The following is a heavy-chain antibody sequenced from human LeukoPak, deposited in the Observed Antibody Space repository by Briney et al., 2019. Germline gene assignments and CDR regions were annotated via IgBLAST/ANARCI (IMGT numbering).Heavy chain of an antibody. V-gene: IGHV4-39*07. J-gene: IGHJ4*02. CDR3: ARSLYDYVWGSSPFDY. CDR2: IYYSGST. CDR1: GGSISSSSYY. D-gene: IGHD3-16*01. Sequence: SETLSLTCTVSGGSISSSSYYWGWIRQPPGKGLEWIGSIYYSGSTYYNPSLKSRVTISVDTSKNQFSLKLSSVTAADTAVYYCARSLYDYVWGSSPFDYWGQGTLVTVSS.